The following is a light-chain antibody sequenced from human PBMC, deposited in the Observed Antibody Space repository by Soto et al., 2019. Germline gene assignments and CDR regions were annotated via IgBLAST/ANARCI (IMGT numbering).Light chain of an antibody. CDR1: QSISTW. J-gene: IGKJ1*01. CDR2: DVS. V-gene: IGKV1-5*01. CDR3: QQYNSYSWT. Sequence: DIRMTQSPSTLSASVGDRVTITCRASQSISTWLAWYQQKTGKAPKLLIYDVSSLQSGVPSRLRGSGYGTELTLTVSSMQPDDFATYYCQQYNSYSWTFGQGTMVDIK.